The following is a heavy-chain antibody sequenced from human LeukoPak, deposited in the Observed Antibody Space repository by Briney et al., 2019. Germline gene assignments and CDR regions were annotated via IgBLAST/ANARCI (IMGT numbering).Heavy chain of an antibody. CDR1: GGSISSTSYS. V-gene: IGHV4-39*07. Sequence: PSETLSLTCTVSGGSISSTSYSWGWIRQPPGKGLEWIGSIYYTGNTYYNPSLKSRVTISLDTSKNQFSLKLTSVTAADTAVYYCARDVFPMDVWGQGTTVTVSS. CDR3: ARDVFPMDV. CDR2: IYYTGNT. D-gene: IGHD2-21*01. J-gene: IGHJ6*02.